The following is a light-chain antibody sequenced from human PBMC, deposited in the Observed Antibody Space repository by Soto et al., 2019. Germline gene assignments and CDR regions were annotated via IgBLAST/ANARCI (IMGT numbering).Light chain of an antibody. CDR3: QQRSNRALT. CDR2: DAS. V-gene: IGKV3-11*01. J-gene: IGKJ4*01. CDR1: QSVSSY. Sequence: EIVLTQSPATLSLSPGERATLSCRASQSVSSYLAWYQQKPGQAPRLLIYDASNRATGIPARFSGSGSGTAFTLTISSLEHEDVSVYYCQQRSNRALTFGGGTKVEIK.